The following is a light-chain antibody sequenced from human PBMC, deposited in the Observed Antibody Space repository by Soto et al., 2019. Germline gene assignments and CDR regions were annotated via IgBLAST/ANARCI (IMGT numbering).Light chain of an antibody. CDR3: QQYNSYSRT. V-gene: IGKV1-5*01. CDR2: DAS. J-gene: IGKJ1*01. Sequence: DIQMTQSPSTLSASVGDRVTIPCRASQSIRSWLAWYQQKPGKAPQLLIYDASNLESGVPSRFSGSGSGTEFSLTISSLQPDDFATYYCQQYNSYSRTFGQGTKVDIK. CDR1: QSIRSW.